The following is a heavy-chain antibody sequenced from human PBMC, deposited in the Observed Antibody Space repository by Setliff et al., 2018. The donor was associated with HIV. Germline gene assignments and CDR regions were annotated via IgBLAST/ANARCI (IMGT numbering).Heavy chain of an antibody. CDR1: GYRFNNYW. D-gene: IGHD3-10*01. CDR2: IYPGDMDV. J-gene: IGHJ4*02. CDR3: ARGGYWYDDNPYYRPLDY. V-gene: IGHV5-51*01. Sequence: GESLKISCKASGYRFNNYWIGWVRQMPGKGLEWMGTIYPGDMDVKYNPSFQGRVTISAGRFRTTTYLQWSGLKASDTAIYYCARGGYWYDDNPYYRPLDYWGQGTLVTVSS.